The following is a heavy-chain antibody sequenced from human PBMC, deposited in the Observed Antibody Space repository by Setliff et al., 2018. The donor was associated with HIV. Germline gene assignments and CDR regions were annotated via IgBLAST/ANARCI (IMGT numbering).Heavy chain of an antibody. CDR3: ARRSHSVGTSWPFDH. CDR1: GYTFMNFA. D-gene: IGHD6-13*01. J-gene: IGHJ4*02. Sequence: WASVKVSCKASGYTFMNFAMHWVRQAPGQGLEWMGWINPNTGNPTYAQGFTGRFVFSLDTSVSTAYLQISSLEAQDTGVYYCARRSHSVGTSWPFDHWGQGTQVTVS. CDR2: INPNTGNP. V-gene: IGHV7-4-1*02.